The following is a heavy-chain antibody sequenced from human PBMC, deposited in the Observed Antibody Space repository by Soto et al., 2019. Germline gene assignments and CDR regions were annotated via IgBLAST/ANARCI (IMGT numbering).Heavy chain of an antibody. CDR2: TYYRSRWYN. D-gene: IGHD1-7*01. CDR3: TGTTWLQWYYVED. CDR1: GDRVSSNSAA. V-gene: IGHV6-1*01. J-gene: IGHJ6*03. Sequence: SQTLSLTCVISGDRVSSNSAAWNWIRQSPSRGLEWLGRTYYRSRWYNDYAVSVKSRITVNPDTSKNQFSLHLNSVTPEDTAVYYCTGTTWLQWYYVEDRDKGTTVTISS.